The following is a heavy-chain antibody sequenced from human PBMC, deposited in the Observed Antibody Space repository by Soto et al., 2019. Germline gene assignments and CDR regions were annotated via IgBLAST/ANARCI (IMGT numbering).Heavy chain of an antibody. CDR1: GYTFTSYG. CDR2: ISAFNGNT. V-gene: IGHV1-18*01. D-gene: IGHD6-19*01. CDR3: ARYGRGIAVAAKNAFDI. Sequence: ASVKVSCKASGYTFTSYGISWVRQAPGQGLEWMGWISAFNGNTNYEQTRKGRVTMTTDTSTSTAYMELRSLRSDDTAVYYCARYGRGIAVAAKNAFDIWGQGTMVTVSS. J-gene: IGHJ3*02.